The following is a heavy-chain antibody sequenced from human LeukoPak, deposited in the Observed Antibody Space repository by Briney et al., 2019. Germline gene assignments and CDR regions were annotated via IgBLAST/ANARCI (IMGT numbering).Heavy chain of an antibody. CDR3: ARGDSTVTPKYFQY. D-gene: IGHD4-23*01. V-gene: IGHV4-61*02. CDR1: GDSISTLNYY. J-gene: IGHJ1*01. Sequence: SETLSLTCTVSGDSISTLNYYWSWIRQPAGKGLEWIGRIYSSGSTNYNPSLKSRVTISIDTSKNQFSLKLSSVTAADTAVYYCARGDSTVTPKYFQYWGQGTLVTVSS. CDR2: IYSSGST.